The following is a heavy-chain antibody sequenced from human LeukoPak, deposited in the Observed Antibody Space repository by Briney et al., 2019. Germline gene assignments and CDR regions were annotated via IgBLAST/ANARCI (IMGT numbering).Heavy chain of an antibody. CDR2: IYSSGST. D-gene: IGHD5-18*01. J-gene: IGHJ4*02. V-gene: IGHV4-61*02. CDR1: GGSISSGSYY. CDR3: ARDQGSGYSYGYYFDY. Sequence: PSQTLSLTCTVSGGSISSGSYYWSWIRQPAGKGLEWIGRIYSSGSTDYNPSLKSRVTISQDTSKNQFSLKLSSVTAADTAVYYCARDQGSGYSYGYYFDYWGQGTLVTVSS.